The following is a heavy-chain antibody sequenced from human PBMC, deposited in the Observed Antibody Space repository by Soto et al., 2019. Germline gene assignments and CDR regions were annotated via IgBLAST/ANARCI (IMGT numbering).Heavy chain of an antibody. V-gene: IGHV3-23*01. CDR3: AYTIVVVPAAILFNGYDVMDV. J-gene: IGHJ6*02. Sequence: GGSLRLSCAASGFTFSSYAMSWVRQAPGQGLEWVSAISGSGGSTYYADSVKGRFTISRDNSKNTLYLQMNSLRAEDTAVYYCAYTIVVVPAAILFNGYDVMDVWGQGTTVTVSS. CDR2: ISGSGGST. D-gene: IGHD2-2*01. CDR1: GFTFSSYA.